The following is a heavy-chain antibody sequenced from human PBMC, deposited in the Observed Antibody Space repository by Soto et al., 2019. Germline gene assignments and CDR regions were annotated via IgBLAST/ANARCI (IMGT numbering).Heavy chain of an antibody. CDR1: GFSFSSYA. V-gene: IGHV3-23*01. CDR2: ISGSGGST. Sequence: EGSLRLSCAASGFSFSSYAMSWDRQAPGKGLEWVSAISGSGGSTCYAESVKGRFTISRDNSKNTLYLQIVSLRAEDTAVYYCAKDKHYYGSGPKGPFDYWGQGTLVTVSS. D-gene: IGHD3-10*01. J-gene: IGHJ4*02. CDR3: AKDKHYYGSGPKGPFDY.